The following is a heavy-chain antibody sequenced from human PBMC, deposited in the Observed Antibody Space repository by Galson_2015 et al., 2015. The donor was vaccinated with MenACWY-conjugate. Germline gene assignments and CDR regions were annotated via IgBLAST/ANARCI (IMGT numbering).Heavy chain of an antibody. CDR2: IGTAGDT. D-gene: IGHD3-22*01. CDR1: GFTFSSYD. J-gene: IGHJ4*02. V-gene: IGHV3-13*04. Sequence: SLRLSCAASGFTFSSYDMHWVRQATGKGLEWVSAIGTAGDTYYPGSVKGRFTISRENAKNSLYLQMNSLRAGDTAVYYCARAGYDTGFDYWGQGTLVTVSS. CDR3: ARAGYDTGFDY.